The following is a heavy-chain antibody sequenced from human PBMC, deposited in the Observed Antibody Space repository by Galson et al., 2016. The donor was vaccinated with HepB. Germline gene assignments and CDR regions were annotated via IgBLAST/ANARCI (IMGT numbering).Heavy chain of an antibody. CDR1: GFTFSSYW. J-gene: IGHJ4*02. D-gene: IGHD1-26*01. V-gene: IGHV3-7*01. CDR2: IKQDGSEK. CDR3: TRDIERVGATLYFDY. Sequence: SLRLSCATSGFTFSSYWMSWVRQAPGQGLEWVARIKQDGSEKYYADSVKGRFTTSRDNAHNSLYLQMDSLRAEASAIYFCTRDIERVGATLYFDYWGRGTLVTVSS.